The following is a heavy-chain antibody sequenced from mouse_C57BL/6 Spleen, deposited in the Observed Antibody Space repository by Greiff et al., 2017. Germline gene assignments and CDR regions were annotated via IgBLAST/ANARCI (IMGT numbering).Heavy chain of an antibody. CDR1: GYTFTSYW. J-gene: IGHJ3*01. CDR3: ARGGYDYDEFAY. Sequence: QVQLQQPGAELVRPGSSVKLSCKASGYTFTSYWMHWVKQRPIQGLEWIGNIDPSDSETHYNQKFKDKAILTVDKSSSTAYMQLSSLTSEDSAVYYCARGGYDYDEFAYWGQGTLVTVSA. D-gene: IGHD2-4*01. V-gene: IGHV1-52*01. CDR2: IDPSDSET.